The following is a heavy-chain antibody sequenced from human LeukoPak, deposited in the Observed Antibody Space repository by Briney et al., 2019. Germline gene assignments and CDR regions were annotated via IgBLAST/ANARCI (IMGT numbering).Heavy chain of an antibody. CDR2: ISAYNGNT. J-gene: IGHJ4*02. CDR1: GYTFTGYY. Sequence: ASVKVSCKASGYTFTGYYMHWVRQAPGQGLEWMGWISAYNGNTNYAQKLQGRVTMTTDTSTSTAYMELRSLRSDDTAVYYCARDAMTTVTRNDYWGQGTLVTVSS. V-gene: IGHV1-18*04. D-gene: IGHD4-11*01. CDR3: ARDAMTTVTRNDY.